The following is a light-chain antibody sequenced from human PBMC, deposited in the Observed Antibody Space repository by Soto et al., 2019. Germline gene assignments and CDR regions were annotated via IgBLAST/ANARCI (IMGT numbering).Light chain of an antibody. Sequence: QSALTQPPSASGSPGQSITISCAGTSSDIGAYNYVSWYQQHPGKAPKLIIYEVTRRPSGVPARFSGSKSGNTASLTVSGLQAEDESDYYCAAWDDSLSGWVFGGGTKLTVL. CDR1: SSDIGAYNY. V-gene: IGLV2-8*01. CDR2: EVT. CDR3: AAWDDSLSGWV. J-gene: IGLJ3*02.